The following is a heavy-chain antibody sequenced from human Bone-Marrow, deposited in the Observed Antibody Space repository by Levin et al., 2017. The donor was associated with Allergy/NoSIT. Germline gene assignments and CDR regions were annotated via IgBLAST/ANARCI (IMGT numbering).Heavy chain of an antibody. J-gene: IGHJ5*02. CDR1: GASISSYY. Sequence: SETLSLTCTVSGASISSYYWTWIRQPPGKGLEWIGYIYHSGSSNYNPSLQSRVSISLDASKNQFSLKLSSVTAADTAVYYCARGTYYYYDSSGYLFWFDPWGQGTLVTVSS. D-gene: IGHD3-22*01. V-gene: IGHV4-59*01. CDR2: IYHSGSS. CDR3: ARGTYYYYDSSGYLFWFDP.